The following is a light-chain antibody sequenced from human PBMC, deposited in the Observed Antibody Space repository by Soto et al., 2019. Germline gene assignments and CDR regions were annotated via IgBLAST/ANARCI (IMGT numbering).Light chain of an antibody. CDR1: SSNIGAGYD. V-gene: IGLV1-40*01. J-gene: IGLJ1*01. CDR2: GNS. Sequence: QSVLTQPPSVSGAPGQRVTISCTGSSSNIGAGYDLHWYQQLPGTAPKLLIYGNSNRPSGVPDRFSGSKSGTSASLAITGLQAEDEADYYCSSYTSSSTLFGTGTKVTVL. CDR3: SSYTSSSTL.